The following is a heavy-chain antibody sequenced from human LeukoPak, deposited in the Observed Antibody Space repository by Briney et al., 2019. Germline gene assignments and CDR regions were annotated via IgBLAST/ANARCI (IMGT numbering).Heavy chain of an antibody. D-gene: IGHD2-15*01. V-gene: IGHV3-15*01. Sequence: PGGSLRLSCAASGFTVSKAWMTWVRQAPGKGLEWVGRIKSKTDGETTNYAAPVKGRFTISRDDSKNTLYLQMNSLKTEDTAVYYCWCIGTVAATIAESDAFDIWGQGTMVTVSS. CDR1: GFTVSKAW. CDR2: IKSKTDGETT. CDR3: WCIGTVAATIAESDAFDI. J-gene: IGHJ3*02.